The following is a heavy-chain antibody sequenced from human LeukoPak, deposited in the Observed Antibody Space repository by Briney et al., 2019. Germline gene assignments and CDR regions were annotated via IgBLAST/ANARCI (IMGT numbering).Heavy chain of an antibody. CDR3: ARDSSPSDRNYDFWSGYYFYYYYGMDV. Sequence: GGSLRLSCAASGFTFSSYAMHWVRQAPGKGLEWVAVISYDGSNKYYADSVKGRFTISRDNSKNTLYLQMNSLRAEDTAVYYCARDSSPSDRNYDFWSGYYFYYYYGMDVWGQGTTVTVSS. D-gene: IGHD3-3*01. CDR1: GFTFSSYA. J-gene: IGHJ6*02. CDR2: ISYDGSNK. V-gene: IGHV3-30*04.